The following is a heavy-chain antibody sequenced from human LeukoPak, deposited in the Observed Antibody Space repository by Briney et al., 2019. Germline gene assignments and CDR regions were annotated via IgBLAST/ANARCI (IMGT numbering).Heavy chain of an antibody. D-gene: IGHD3-10*01. CDR1: GFTFSSYA. Sequence: GGSLRLSCAASGFTFSSYAMSWVRQAPGKGLEWVSGISGSGGSTYYADSVKGRFTISRDNSKNTLYLQMNSLRAEDTAVYYCAKHAYYDSGRSWYYFDYWGQGTLVTVSS. J-gene: IGHJ4*02. CDR3: AKHAYYDSGRSWYYFDY. CDR2: ISGSGGST. V-gene: IGHV3-23*01.